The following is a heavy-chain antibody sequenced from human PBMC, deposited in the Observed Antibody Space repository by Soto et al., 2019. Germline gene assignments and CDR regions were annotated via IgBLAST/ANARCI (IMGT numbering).Heavy chain of an antibody. V-gene: IGHV4-31*03. CDR1: GGSISSGGYY. J-gene: IGHJ4*02. CDR3: AREARNLIDY. CDR2: IYYSEST. D-gene: IGHD4-4*01. Sequence: QVQLQESGPGLVKPSQTLSLTCTVSGGSISSGGYYWSWIRPHPGKGLEWIGYIYYSESTYYNPSLKSRVTISVDTAKNQFSLKLRSVTAADTAVYYCAREARNLIDYWCQGTLVTVSS.